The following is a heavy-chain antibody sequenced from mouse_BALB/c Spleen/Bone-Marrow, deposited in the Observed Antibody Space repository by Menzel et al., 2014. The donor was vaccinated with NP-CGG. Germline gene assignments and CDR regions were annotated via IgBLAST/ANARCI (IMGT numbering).Heavy chain of an antibody. CDR2: IRNKANGYTT. CDR3: ARDENVGIYWYFDV. Sequence: EVKLQESGGGSVQPGDSLRLSCATPGFTFTDYYMSWVRQPPGKALEWLGFIRNKANGYTTEYSASVKGRFTISRDNSQRILYLQMNTLRAEDSATYYCARDENVGIYWYFDVWGAGTTVIVSS. CDR1: GFTFTDYY. V-gene: IGHV7-3*02. J-gene: IGHJ1*01.